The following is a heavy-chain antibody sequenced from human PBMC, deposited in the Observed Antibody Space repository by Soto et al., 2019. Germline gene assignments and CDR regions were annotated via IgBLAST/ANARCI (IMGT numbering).Heavy chain of an antibody. V-gene: IGHV3-11*01. CDR3: ARDPREYYFDY. CDR2: ISSSGSTI. J-gene: IGHJ4*02. CDR1: GFTFSDYY. Sequence: QVQLVESGGGLVKPGGSLRLSCAASGFTFSDYYMSWIRQAPGKGLEWVSYISSSGSTIYYADSVKGRFTISRDNAKNSLYLQINSLRAEGTGGYYCARDPREYYFDYWGQGTLVTVSS.